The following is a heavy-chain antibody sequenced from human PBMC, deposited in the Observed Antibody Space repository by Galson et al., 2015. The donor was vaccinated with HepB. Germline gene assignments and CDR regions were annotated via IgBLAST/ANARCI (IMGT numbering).Heavy chain of an antibody. V-gene: IGHV3-23*01. CDR2: ISHTGGST. J-gene: IGHJ6*02. CDR1: GVTFSSSA. Sequence: SLRLSCAASGVTFSSSAMSWVRQAPEKGLEWVSTISHTGGSTSYADSVRGRFTISRDNSNNTLHLQMNNLRAEDTAVYYCANWPSYYYYGVDVWGQGTTVTVSS. CDR3: ANWPSYYYYGVDV.